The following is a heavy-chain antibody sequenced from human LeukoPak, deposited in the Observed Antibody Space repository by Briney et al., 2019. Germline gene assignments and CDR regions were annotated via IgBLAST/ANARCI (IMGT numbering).Heavy chain of an antibody. CDR2: INPNSGGT. CDR3: ARHDYAWGSYRSPTDY. CDR1: GYTFTGYY. V-gene: IGHV1-2*02. J-gene: IGHJ4*02. D-gene: IGHD3-16*02. Sequence: ASVKVSCKASGYTFTGYYMHWVRQAPGQGLEWMGWINPNSGGTNYAQKFQGRVTMTRDTSISTAYMELSRLRSDDTAVYYCARHDYAWGSYRSPTDYWGQGTLVTVSS.